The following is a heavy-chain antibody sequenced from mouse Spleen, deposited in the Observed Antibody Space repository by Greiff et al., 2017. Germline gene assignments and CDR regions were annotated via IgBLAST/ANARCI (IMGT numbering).Heavy chain of an antibody. V-gene: IGHV5-16*01. Sequence: EVKVVESEGGLVQPGSSMKLSCTASGFTFSDYYMAWVRQVPEKGLEWVANINYDGSSTYYLDSLKSRFIISRDNAKNILYLQMSSLKSEDTATYYCASQGGSGYAMDYWGQGTSVTVSS. J-gene: IGHJ4*01. CDR3: ASQGGSGYAMDY. CDR1: GFTFSDYY. D-gene: IGHD3-1*01. CDR2: INYDGSST.